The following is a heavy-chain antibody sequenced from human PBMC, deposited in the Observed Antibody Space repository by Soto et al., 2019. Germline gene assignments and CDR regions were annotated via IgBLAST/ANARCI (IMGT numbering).Heavy chain of an antibody. V-gene: IGHV1-8*01. Sequence: QVQLVQSGAEVKKSGASVKVSCKASGYTFTSHDINWVRQATGQGLEWMGWMNPNSGNTGYAQKVQGRVTMTRNTSISTAYMELSSLGSEDTAVYYCARWDYGVYARFDYWGQGTLVTVSS. CDR2: MNPNSGNT. CDR3: ARWDYGVYARFDY. CDR1: GYTFTSHD. J-gene: IGHJ4*02. D-gene: IGHD4-17*01.